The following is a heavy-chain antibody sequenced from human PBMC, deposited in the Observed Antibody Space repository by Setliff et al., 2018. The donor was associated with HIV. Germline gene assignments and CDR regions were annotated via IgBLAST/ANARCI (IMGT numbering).Heavy chain of an antibody. Sequence: SETLSLTCTVSGGSISSSSYDWGWIRQPPGKGLEWIGSIYYSGSTYYNPPLKSRVTISVDTSKKQFSLKLSSVTAADTAVYYCARQSVRGGYYYGSGSYYREYFQQWGQGTLVTV. CDR1: GGSISSSSYD. D-gene: IGHD3-10*01. CDR3: ARQSVRGGYYYGSGSYYREYFQQ. V-gene: IGHV4-39*01. J-gene: IGHJ1*01. CDR2: IYYSGST.